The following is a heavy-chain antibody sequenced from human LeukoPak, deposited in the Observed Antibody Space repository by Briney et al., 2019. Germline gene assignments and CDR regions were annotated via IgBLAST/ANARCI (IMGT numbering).Heavy chain of an antibody. J-gene: IGHJ4*02. CDR1: GYTFTSYY. D-gene: IGHD6-13*01. CDR3: ARWAAAGTSGFDY. V-gene: IGHV1-46*01. Sequence: GASVNVSCKASGYTFTSYYMHWVRQAPGQGLEWMGIINPSGGSTSFAPKFQGRVTMTRDTSTGTVYMELSSLRSEDTAVYYCARWAAAGTSGFDYWGQGTLVTVSS. CDR2: INPSGGST.